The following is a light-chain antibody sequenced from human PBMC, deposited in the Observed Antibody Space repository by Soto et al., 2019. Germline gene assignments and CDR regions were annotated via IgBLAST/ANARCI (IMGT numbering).Light chain of an antibody. J-gene: IGKJ4*01. CDR3: LQDYNYPLT. V-gene: IGKV1-6*01. CDR1: QGIRHY. Sequence: AIQMTQSPSSMSASLGDRVTITCRASQGIRHYLGWYQHKPGKAPKLLIYAASSLQSGVPSRFSGSVSGTDFTLTISSLQAEDFATYYYLQDYNYPLTFGGGTKVEIK. CDR2: AAS.